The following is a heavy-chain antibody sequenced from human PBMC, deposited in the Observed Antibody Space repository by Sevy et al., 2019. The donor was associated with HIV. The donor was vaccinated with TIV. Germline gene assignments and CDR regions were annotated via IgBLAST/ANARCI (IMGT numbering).Heavy chain of an antibody. V-gene: IGHV4-30-2*01. D-gene: IGHD3-10*01. CDR2: IYHSGST. CDR3: ARGPITMVQGVIITPGWFDP. J-gene: IGHJ5*02. Sequence: SETLSLTCAVSGGSISSGGYSWSWIRQPPGKGLEWIGYIYHSGSTYYNPSLKSRVTISVDRSKNQFSLKLSSVTAADTAVYYCARGPITMVQGVIITPGWFDPWGQGTLVTISS. CDR1: GGSISSGGYS.